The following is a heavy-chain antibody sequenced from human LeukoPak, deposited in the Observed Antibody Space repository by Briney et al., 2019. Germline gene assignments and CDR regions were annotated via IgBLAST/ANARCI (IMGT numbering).Heavy chain of an antibody. CDR3: ARAIYGADEGWFDP. CDR2: ISAYNGNT. D-gene: IGHD4-17*01. Sequence: GAPVKVSCKASGYTFTSYGISWVRQAPGQGLEWMGWISAYNGNTNYAQKLQGRVTMTTDTSTSTAYMELRSLRSDDTAVYYCARAIYGADEGWFDPWGQGTLVTVSS. CDR1: GYTFTSYG. J-gene: IGHJ5*02. V-gene: IGHV1-18*01.